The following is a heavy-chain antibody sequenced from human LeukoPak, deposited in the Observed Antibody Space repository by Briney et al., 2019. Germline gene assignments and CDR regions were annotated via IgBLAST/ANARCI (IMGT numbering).Heavy chain of an antibody. Sequence: PGGSLRLSCAGSGFTFRSYSMNWVRQAPGKGLEWVSVIYSGGSTYYADSVKGRFTISRDNSKNTLYLQMNSLRAEDTAVYYCASATTSWGQGTLVTVSS. V-gene: IGHV3-66*01. CDR1: GFTFRSYS. D-gene: IGHD1-14*01. CDR3: ASATTS. J-gene: IGHJ5*02. CDR2: IYSGGST.